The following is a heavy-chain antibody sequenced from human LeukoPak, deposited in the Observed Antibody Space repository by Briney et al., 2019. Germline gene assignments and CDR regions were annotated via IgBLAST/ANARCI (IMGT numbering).Heavy chain of an antibody. CDR2: ISYDGSNK. V-gene: IGHV3-30*04. CDR3: AVVAATTDFDY. Sequence: GRSLRLSCAASGFTFSSYAMHWVRQAPGKGLEWVAVISYDGSNKYYADSVKGRFTISGDNSKNTLYLQMNSLRAEDTAVYYCAVVAATTDFDYWGQGTLVTVSS. CDR1: GFTFSSYA. J-gene: IGHJ4*02. D-gene: IGHD2-15*01.